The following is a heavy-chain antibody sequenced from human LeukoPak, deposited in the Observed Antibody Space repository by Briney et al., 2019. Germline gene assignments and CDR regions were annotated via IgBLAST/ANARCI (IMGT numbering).Heavy chain of an antibody. V-gene: IGHV3-11*04. Sequence: GGSLRLSCAASGFTVSDYYMTCIRQAPGKGLEWVSYISSSGSTIYYADSVKGRFTISRDNAKNSLYLQMNSLRAEDTAVYYCARDSLYGDYFPALADYWGQGTLVTVSS. CDR3: ARDSLYGDYFPALADY. CDR1: GFTVSDYY. CDR2: ISSSGSTI. D-gene: IGHD4-17*01. J-gene: IGHJ4*02.